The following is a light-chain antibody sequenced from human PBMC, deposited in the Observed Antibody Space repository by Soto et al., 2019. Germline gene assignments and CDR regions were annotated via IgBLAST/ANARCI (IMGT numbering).Light chain of an antibody. CDR3: QQYGSSPLT. J-gene: IGKJ4*01. CDR1: QSVSSSY. CDR2: GAS. V-gene: IGKV3-20*01. Sequence: EIVLTQSPGTLSLSPGERATLSCRASQSVSSSYLAWYQQKPGQAPRLLIYGASSRATGIPDRFSGSGSGTDFTVTISRLEPEDFAVYDWQQYGSSPLTFGGGNKVEIK.